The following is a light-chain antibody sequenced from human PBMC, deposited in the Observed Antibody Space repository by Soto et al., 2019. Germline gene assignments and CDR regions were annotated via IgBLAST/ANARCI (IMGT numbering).Light chain of an antibody. Sequence: QSVLTQPPSASGTPGQRVTISCSGSSSNIGSRTVSWYQHLPGTAPKLLMFNNNQRPSGVSDRFSGSKSGTSASLAISGLQSEDEAEYYCAAWDDSLQNYVFGTGTKVTAL. CDR3: AAWDDSLQNYV. CDR2: NNN. J-gene: IGLJ1*01. V-gene: IGLV1-44*01. CDR1: SSNIGSRT.